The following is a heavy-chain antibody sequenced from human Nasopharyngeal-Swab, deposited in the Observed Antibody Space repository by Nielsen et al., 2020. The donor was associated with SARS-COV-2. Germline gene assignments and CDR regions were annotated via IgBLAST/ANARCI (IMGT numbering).Heavy chain of an antibody. V-gene: IGHV1-24*01. D-gene: IGHD1-26*01. J-gene: IGHJ5*02. CDR3: ATASPIVGADNWFDP. CDR2: FDPEDGET. Sequence: ASVKVSCKVSGYTLTELSMHWVRQAPGKGLEGMGGFDPEDGETIYAQKFQGRVTTTEDTSTDTAYMELSSLRSEDTAVYYCATASPIVGADNWFDPWGQGTLVTVSS. CDR1: GYTLTELS.